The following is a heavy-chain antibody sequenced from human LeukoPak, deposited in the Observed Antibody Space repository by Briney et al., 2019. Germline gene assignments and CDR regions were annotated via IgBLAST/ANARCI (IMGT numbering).Heavy chain of an antibody. D-gene: IGHD1-26*01. CDR3: ARAMKAVGGRGNWFDP. J-gene: IGHJ5*02. V-gene: IGHV3-48*01. CDR1: GFNFSTYT. Sequence: GGSLRLSCAASGFNFSTYTMNWVRQAPGKWLEWLSYITTSSDTIYYADSVKGRFTISRDNANNSLYLQMNSLTAEDTAVYYCARAMKAVGGRGNWFDPWGQGTLVTVSS. CDR2: ITTSSDTI.